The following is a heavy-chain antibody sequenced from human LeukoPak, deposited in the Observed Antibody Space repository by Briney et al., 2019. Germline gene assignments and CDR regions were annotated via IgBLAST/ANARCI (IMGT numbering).Heavy chain of an antibody. Sequence: GASVKVSCKASVYTFTGYYMHWVRQAPGQGLEWMGWINPNSGGTNYAQKFQGRVTMTRDTSISTAYMELSRLRSDDTAVYYCARDLEDFWSGYYSRYFDYWGQGTLVTVSS. CDR1: VYTFTGYY. CDR2: INPNSGGT. J-gene: IGHJ4*02. D-gene: IGHD3-3*01. V-gene: IGHV1-2*02. CDR3: ARDLEDFWSGYYSRYFDY.